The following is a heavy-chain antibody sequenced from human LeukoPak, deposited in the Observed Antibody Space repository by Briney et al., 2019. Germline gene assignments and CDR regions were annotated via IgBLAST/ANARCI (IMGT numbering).Heavy chain of an antibody. CDR2: INHSGST. D-gene: IGHD3-9*01. J-gene: IGHJ4*02. V-gene: IGHV4-34*01. Sequence: SETLSLTCAVYGGSFSGYYWSWIRQPPGKGLEWIGEINHSGSTNYNPSLKSLVTISVDTSKNQFSLKLSSVTAADTAVYYCARVYLISRGRYYDILTGYYRGRSYFDYWGQGTLVTVSS. CDR1: GGSFSGYY. CDR3: ARVYLISRGRYYDILTGYYRGRSYFDY.